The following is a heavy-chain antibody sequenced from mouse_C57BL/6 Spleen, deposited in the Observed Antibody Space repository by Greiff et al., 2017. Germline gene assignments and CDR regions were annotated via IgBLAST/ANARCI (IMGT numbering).Heavy chain of an antibody. CDR2: ISSGGSYT. J-gene: IGHJ2*01. V-gene: IGHV5-6*02. D-gene: IGHD2-3*01. Sequence: DVMLVESGGDLVKPGGSLKLSCAASGFTFSSYGMSWVRQTPDKRLEWVATISSGGSYTYYPDSVKGRFTISRDNAKNTLYLQMSSLKSEDTAMYYCASFDGYPLGDWGQGTTLTVSS. CDR3: ASFDGYPLGD. CDR1: GFTFSSYG.